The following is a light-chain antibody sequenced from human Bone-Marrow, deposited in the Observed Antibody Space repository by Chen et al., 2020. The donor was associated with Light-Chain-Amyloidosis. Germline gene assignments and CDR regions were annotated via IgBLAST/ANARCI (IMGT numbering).Light chain of an antibody. CDR3: QSADSSGTYEVI. CDR2: RDT. V-gene: IGLV3-25*03. Sequence: SEELTQPPSVSVSRGQTGRITCAGDDLPTKYAYWYQQKPGQAPVLVIPRDTERPSGISERFSGSSSGTTATLTISGVQAEDEADYHCQSADSSGTYEVIFGGGTKLTVL. CDR1: DLPTKY. J-gene: IGLJ2*01.